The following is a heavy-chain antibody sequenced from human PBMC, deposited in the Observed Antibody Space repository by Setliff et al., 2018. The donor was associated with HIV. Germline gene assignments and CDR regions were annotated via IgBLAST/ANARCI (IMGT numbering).Heavy chain of an antibody. CDR3: AKAVLGYSY. Sequence: AGGSLRLSCAASGFTFSSYGMHWVRRAPGKGLEWVAVIWYDGSNKYYADSVKGRFTISRDNSKNTLYLQMNSLRAEDTAVYYCAKAVLGYSYWGQGTLVTVSS. D-gene: IGHD2-15*01. CDR2: IWYDGSNK. CDR1: GFTFSSYG. V-gene: IGHV3-33*06. J-gene: IGHJ4*02.